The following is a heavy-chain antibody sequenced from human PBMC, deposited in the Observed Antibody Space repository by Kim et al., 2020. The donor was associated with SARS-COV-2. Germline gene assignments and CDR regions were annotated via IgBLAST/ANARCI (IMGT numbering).Heavy chain of an antibody. CDR1: GGSFRGYY. J-gene: IGHJ4*02. CDR3: ARRVYLDY. Sequence: SETLSLTCAVYGGSFRGYYWSWIRQPPGKGLEWIGEINHSGSTNYNPSLKSRVTISVDTSKNQFSLKLSSVTAADTAVYYCARRVYLDYWGQGTMVTVSS. V-gene: IGHV4-34*01. CDR2: INHSGST.